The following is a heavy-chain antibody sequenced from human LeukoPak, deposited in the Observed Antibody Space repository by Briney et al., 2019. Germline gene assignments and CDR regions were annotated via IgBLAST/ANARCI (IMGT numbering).Heavy chain of an antibody. CDR2: TYYRSKWYN. V-gene: IGHV6-1*01. CDR3: ARDYYDSSGLTRNFDY. Sequence: SQTLSLTCAISGDSVSSNSAAWNWIRQSPSRGLEWLGRTYYRSKWYNDYAVSVKSRITINPDTSKNQFSLQLNSVTPEDTAVYYCARDYYDSSGLTRNFDYWGQGTLVTVSS. D-gene: IGHD3-22*01. CDR1: GDSVSSNSAA. J-gene: IGHJ4*02.